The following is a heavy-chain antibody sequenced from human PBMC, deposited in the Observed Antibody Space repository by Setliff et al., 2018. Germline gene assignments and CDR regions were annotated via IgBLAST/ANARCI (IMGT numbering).Heavy chain of an antibody. J-gene: IGHJ4*02. CDR1: GDSFSGYF. D-gene: IGHD2-21*02. CDR2: IFYTGST. Sequence: PSETLSLTCAVYGDSFSGYFWGWIRQPPGKGLEWMGSIFYTGSTYYSPSLKSRVTISVDTSKNQFSLKLSSVAAADTAVYYCARGFDVCGGGACYTDGPYYFDYWGLGTLVTSPQ. CDR3: ARGFDVCGGGACYTDGPYYFDY. V-gene: IGHV4-34*01.